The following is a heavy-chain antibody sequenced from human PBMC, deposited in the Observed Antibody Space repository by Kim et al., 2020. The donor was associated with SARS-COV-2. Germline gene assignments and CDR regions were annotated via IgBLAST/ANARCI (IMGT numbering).Heavy chain of an antibody. J-gene: IGHJ3*01. CDR1: GLNVGNYD. V-gene: IGHV3-23*01. CDR2: ISRSGATT. CDR3: TASAL. D-gene: IGHD5-18*01. Sequence: GGSLRLSCAASGLNVGNYDMTWVRQATGKGLQWVSFISRSGATTHYADAVKGRFTISSDNSNNTLFLQMNSLRVEDTAIYYCTASALWCHGTMV.